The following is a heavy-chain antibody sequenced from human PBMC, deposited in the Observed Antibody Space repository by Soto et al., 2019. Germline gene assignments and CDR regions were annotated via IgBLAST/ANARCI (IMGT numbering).Heavy chain of an antibody. J-gene: IGHJ4*02. CDR2: INTYNGQT. CDR3: ARGPPTIDV. CDR1: GYTFTTYS. Sequence: QVQLVQSGGEVKKPGASVKVSCKTSGYTFTTYSITWVRQAPGQGLEWVGWINTYNGQTHYAQKFQGRLTVTADTYSGTVYMELRSLASADTAVDYCARGPPTIDVWGQGNLVTVS. V-gene: IGHV1-18*04.